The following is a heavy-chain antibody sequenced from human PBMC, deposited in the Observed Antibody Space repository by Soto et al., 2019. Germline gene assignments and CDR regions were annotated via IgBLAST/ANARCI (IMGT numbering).Heavy chain of an antibody. V-gene: IGHV3-7*01. J-gene: IGHJ6*02. CDR1: GFTFSCVW. CDR2: INQDGSEK. D-gene: IGHD6-13*01. Sequence: GGSLRLSCAASGFTFSCVWITWVRQAPGKGLERVANINQDGSEKHYVDSGKGRFTLSRDNAENSVYLQMNSRRAEETAVYYCAREQYSSSWYPDYYYYGMDVWGQGTTVTVSS. CDR3: AREQYSSSWYPDYYYYGMDV.